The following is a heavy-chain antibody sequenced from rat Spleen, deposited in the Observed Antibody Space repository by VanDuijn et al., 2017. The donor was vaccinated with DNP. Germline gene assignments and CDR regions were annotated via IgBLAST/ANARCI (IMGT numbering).Heavy chain of an antibody. J-gene: IGHJ2*01. CDR3: ARLSGDYGYKLLFDY. Sequence: EVQLVESGGGLVQPGRSMKLSCAASGFTFSKSAMAWVRQAPTEGLEWVAAISTGGGNTYYRDSVKGRFTISRDNTKSTLYLQMDSLRSEDTAAYYCARLSGDYGYKLLFDYWGQGVMVTVSS. V-gene: IGHV5-25*01. CDR2: ISTGGGNT. CDR1: GFTFSKSA. D-gene: IGHD1-9*01.